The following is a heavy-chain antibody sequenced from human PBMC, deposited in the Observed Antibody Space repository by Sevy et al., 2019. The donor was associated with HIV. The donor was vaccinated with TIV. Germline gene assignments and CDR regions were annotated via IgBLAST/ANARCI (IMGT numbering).Heavy chain of an antibody. Sequence: GGSLRLSCAASGFTFSNYFMNWVRQAPGKGLEWVSSISSGSSYIFYADSLKGRFTISRDNAKNSLYLHMNSLGAEDTAVYYCARGDYYGSLYYFDYWGPGTLVNVSS. CDR2: ISSGSSYI. V-gene: IGHV3-21*01. D-gene: IGHD3-10*01. J-gene: IGHJ4*02. CDR1: GFTFSNYF. CDR3: ARGDYYGSLYYFDY.